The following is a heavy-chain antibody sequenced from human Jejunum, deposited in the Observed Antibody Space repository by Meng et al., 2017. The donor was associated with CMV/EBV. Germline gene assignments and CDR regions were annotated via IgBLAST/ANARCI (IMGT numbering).Heavy chain of an antibody. CDR2: IYRGDDK. V-gene: IGHV2-5*02. Sequence: TLKELGPTPVKPPQTLTLTCSFSGFSPSTSGEGVGWIRQPPGKALEWLALIYRGDDKRYSPSLNSRLTIAKDTSKNEVVLTLTNMGPIDTGTYYCAHFVGGYYPSRPDYWGQGTLVTVSS. CDR3: AHFVGGYYPSRPDY. CDR1: GFSPSTSGEG. J-gene: IGHJ4*02. D-gene: IGHD1-26*01.